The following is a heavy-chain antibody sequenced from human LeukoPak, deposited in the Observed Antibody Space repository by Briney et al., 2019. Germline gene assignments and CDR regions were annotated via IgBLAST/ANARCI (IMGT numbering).Heavy chain of an antibody. J-gene: IGHJ4*02. Sequence: PGGSLRLSCAASGFTFSSYSMNWVGQAPGKGLEWVSYISSSSSTMYYADSVKGRFTISRDNAKNSLYLQMNSLRDEDTAVYYCARAILPDGSGSCYFDYWGQGTLVTVSS. CDR1: GFTFSSYS. CDR2: ISSSSSTM. V-gene: IGHV3-48*02. CDR3: ARAILPDGSGSCYFDY. D-gene: IGHD3-10*01.